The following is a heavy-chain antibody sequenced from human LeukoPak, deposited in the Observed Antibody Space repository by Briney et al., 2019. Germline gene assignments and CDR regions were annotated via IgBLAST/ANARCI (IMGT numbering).Heavy chain of an antibody. V-gene: IGHV3-30*03. CDR1: GFTFSNYG. CDR2: ISLDGSNK. CDR3: ARGSKSYGDYIRSRIHYFDY. J-gene: IGHJ4*02. Sequence: PGGSLRLSCAASGFTFSNYGINWVRQAPGKGLEWVAAISLDGSNKYYADSVKGRFTISRDNSKNTLYMQMNSLRADDTAVYYCARGSKSYGDYIRSRIHYFDYWGQGTLVTVSS. D-gene: IGHD4-17*01.